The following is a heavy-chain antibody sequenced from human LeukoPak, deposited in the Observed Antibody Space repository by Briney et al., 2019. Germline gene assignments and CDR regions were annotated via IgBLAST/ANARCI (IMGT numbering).Heavy chain of an antibody. CDR2: IYYSGST. Sequence: SETLSLTCTVSGVSFSAYYWSWIRQPPGKGLEWIGSIYYSGSTYYNPSLKSRVTISVDTSKNQFSLKLSSVTAADTAVYYCARERGTIIDYWGQGTLVTVSS. CDR3: ARERGTIIDY. D-gene: IGHD3-16*01. J-gene: IGHJ4*02. V-gene: IGHV4-59*12. CDR1: GVSFSAYY.